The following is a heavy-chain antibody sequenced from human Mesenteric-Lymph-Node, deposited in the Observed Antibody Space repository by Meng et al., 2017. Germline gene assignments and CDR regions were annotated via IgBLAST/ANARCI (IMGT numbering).Heavy chain of an antibody. Sequence: SETLSLTCDVSGYSISSGYYWGWIRQPPGKGLEWIGSIYHSGSTYYNLSLKSRVTISVDTSKNQFSLKLSSVTAADTAIYYCAREGAKWIQLWSYWGQGTLVTVSS. CDR3: AREGAKWIQLWSY. V-gene: IGHV4-38-2*02. J-gene: IGHJ4*02. CDR1: GYSISSGYY. D-gene: IGHD5-18*01. CDR2: IYHSGST.